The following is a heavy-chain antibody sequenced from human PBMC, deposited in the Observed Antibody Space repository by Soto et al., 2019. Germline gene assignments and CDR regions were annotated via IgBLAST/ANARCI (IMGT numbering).Heavy chain of an antibody. CDR3: ARAGTVTTSPYYWYYGMDV. V-gene: IGHV1-69*01. Sequence: QVQLVQSGAEVKKPGSSVKVSCKASGGTFSSYAISWVRQAPGQGLEWMGGIIPIFGTANYAQKFQGRVTITADESTSTAYMELSSLRSEDTAAYYCARAGTVTTSPYYWYYGMDVWGQGTTVTVSS. CDR2: IIPIFGTA. D-gene: IGHD4-17*01. CDR1: GGTFSSYA. J-gene: IGHJ6*02.